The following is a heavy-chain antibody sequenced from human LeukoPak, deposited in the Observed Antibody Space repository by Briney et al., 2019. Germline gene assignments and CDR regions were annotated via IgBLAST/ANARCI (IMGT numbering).Heavy chain of an antibody. D-gene: IGHD6-13*01. Sequence: PGGSLRLSCEASGFSFSDYYMVWIRQAPGKGPEWVSVISSSGSNTNYADSVRGRFTVSRDNAKNSLFLQMNRLRPEDSAVYYCARADSSSWFDYWGQGTLVTVSS. J-gene: IGHJ4*02. CDR1: GFSFSDYY. CDR3: ARADSSSWFDY. V-gene: IGHV3-11*05. CDR2: ISSSGSNT.